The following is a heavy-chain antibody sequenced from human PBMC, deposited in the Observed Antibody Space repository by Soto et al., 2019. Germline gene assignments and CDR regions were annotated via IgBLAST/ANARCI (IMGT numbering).Heavy chain of an antibody. J-gene: IGHJ3*02. D-gene: IGHD3-10*01. V-gene: IGHV4-59*01. Sequence: PSETLSLTCTVSGGSISSYYWSWIRQPPGKGLEWIGYIYYSGSTNYNPSLKSRVTTSVDTSKNQFSLKLSSVTAADTAVYYCARVWGGAFDIWGQATIVTVSS. CDR1: GGSISSYY. CDR2: IYYSGST. CDR3: ARVWGGAFDI.